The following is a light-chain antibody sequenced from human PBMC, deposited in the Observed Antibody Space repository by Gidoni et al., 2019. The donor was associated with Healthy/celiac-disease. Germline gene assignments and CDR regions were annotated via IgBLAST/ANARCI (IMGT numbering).Light chain of an antibody. J-gene: IGKJ2*01. CDR3: QQSYSTPHT. CDR1: QSISSY. Sequence: DNQMTQSPSSLSASVGDRVTITCRASQSISSYLNWYQQKPGKAPKLLIYAASSLQSGVPSRFSGSGSGTDFTLTISSLQPEDFATYYCQQSYSTPHTFGQXTKLEIK. CDR2: AAS. V-gene: IGKV1-39*01.